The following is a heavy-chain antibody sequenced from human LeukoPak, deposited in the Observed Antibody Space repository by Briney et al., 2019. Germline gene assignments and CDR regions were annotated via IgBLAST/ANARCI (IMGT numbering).Heavy chain of an antibody. Sequence: PSETLPLTCGVSGGSISSSNWWSWVRQPPGKGLEWIGEIYHSGSTNYNPSHKSRVTISVDKSKNQFSLKLTSVTAADTAAYYCARQGDSGWYYFDYWGQGTLVTVSS. D-gene: IGHD6-19*01. J-gene: IGHJ4*02. CDR1: GGSISSSNW. V-gene: IGHV4-4*02. CDR2: IYHSGST. CDR3: ARQGDSGWYYFDY.